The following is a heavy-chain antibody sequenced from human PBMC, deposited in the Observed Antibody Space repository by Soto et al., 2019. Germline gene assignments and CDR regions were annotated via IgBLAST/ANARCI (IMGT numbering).Heavy chain of an antibody. V-gene: IGHV4-39*01. CDR3: ARGTYSGSSPPYDWFDP. CDR1: GGSISSSSYY. Sequence: QLQLQESGPGLVKPSETLSLTCTVSGGSISSSSYYWGWIRQPPGKGLEWIGSIYYSGSTYYNPSLKSRVTISVDTSKNQFSLKLSSVTAADTAVYYCARGTYSGSSPPYDWFDPWGQGTLVIVSS. J-gene: IGHJ5*02. CDR2: IYYSGST. D-gene: IGHD6-13*01.